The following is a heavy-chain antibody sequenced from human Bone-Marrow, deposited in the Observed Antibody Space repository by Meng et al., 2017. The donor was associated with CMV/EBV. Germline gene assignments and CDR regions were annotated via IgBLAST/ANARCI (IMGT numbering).Heavy chain of an antibody. CDR2: ISYDGSNT. CDR1: GFTFSSYW. D-gene: IGHD2-2*01. J-gene: IGHJ6*02. CDR3: ARMRVVVGPAAMPGYYYYGMDV. Sequence: GGSLRLSCAASGFTFSSYWMSWVRQAPGKGLEWVAVISYDGSNTYYADSVKGRFTISRDKSKNTLYRQMNSLRAEDTAVYYCARMRVVVGPAAMPGYYYYGMDVWGQGTTVTVSS. V-gene: IGHV3-30-3*01.